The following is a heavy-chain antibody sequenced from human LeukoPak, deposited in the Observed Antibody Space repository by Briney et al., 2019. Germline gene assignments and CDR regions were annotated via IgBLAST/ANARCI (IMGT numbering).Heavy chain of an antibody. Sequence: ASVKVSCKASGYTFTSYGINWVRQAPGQGPEWMGWSRPYNGGTRYAQKFRGRVTMTTDTSTTTAYMELTSLESDDSAVYYCAREWRDCDGGCVTGHFDFWGQGTRVTVSS. CDR1: GYTFTSYG. CDR3: AREWRDCDGGCVTGHFDF. CDR2: SRPYNGGT. D-gene: IGHD2-21*01. V-gene: IGHV1-18*01. J-gene: IGHJ4*02.